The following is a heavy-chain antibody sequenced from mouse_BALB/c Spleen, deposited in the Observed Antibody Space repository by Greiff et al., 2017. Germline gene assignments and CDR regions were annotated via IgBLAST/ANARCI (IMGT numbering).Heavy chain of an antibody. CDR1: GFAFSSYD. V-gene: IGHV5-12-1*01. D-gene: IGHD4-1*01. CDR3: ARSNWDGYAMDY. Sequence: EVQGVESGGGLVKPGGSLKLSCAASGFAFSSYDMSWVRQTPEKRLEWVAYISSGSSTIYYADTVKGRFTISRDNPKNTLFLQMTSLRSEDTAMYYCARSNWDGYAMDYWGQGTSVTVSS. CDR2: ISSGSSTI. J-gene: IGHJ4*01.